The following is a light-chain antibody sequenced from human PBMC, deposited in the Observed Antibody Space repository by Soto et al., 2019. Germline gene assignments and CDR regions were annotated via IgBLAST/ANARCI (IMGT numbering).Light chain of an antibody. CDR1: SSDVADYNY. J-gene: IGLJ1*01. CDR2: EVT. CDR3: RSNAGSENFV. V-gene: IGLV2-8*01. Sequence: VLTQPPSASGSPGQSVTISCTGTSSDVADYNYVSWYQQHPGKAPKLIIYEVTKRPSGVPDRFSGSKSGNTASLTVSGLQPDDEADYSCRSNAGSENFVFGIGKKVTVL.